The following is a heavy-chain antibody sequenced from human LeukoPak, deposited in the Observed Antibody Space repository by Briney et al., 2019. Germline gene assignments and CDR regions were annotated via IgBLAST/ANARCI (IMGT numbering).Heavy chain of an antibody. CDR1: GYTFTGHY. V-gene: IGHV1-2*02. CDR2: INPINGDT. Sequence: ASVKVSCKTSGYTFTGHYLHWVRQAPGQGLEWMGWINPINGDTYYAQKFRGRVTITRDTSISAAYMELSRLRTDDTAVYYCARDSGYKYHSDFWGQGTLVSVSS. CDR3: ARDSGYKYHSDF. J-gene: IGHJ4*02. D-gene: IGHD5-18*01.